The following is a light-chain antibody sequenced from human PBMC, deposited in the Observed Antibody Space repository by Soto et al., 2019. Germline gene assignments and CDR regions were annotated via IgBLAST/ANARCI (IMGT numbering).Light chain of an antibody. CDR3: HQRSNWPRT. J-gene: IGKJ4*01. V-gene: IGKV3-11*01. CDR2: DAS. CDR1: QTVRAY. Sequence: EIVLTQSPATLSLFPGERATLSCRASQTVRAYLAWYQQKPGQAPRLLISDASKRVTGIPARFSGSGSGTDFSLTISSLEAEDFAVYYCHQRSNWPRTFGGGTKVEIK.